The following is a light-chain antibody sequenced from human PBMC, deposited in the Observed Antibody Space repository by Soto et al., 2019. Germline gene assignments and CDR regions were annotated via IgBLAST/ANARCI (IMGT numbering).Light chain of an antibody. Sequence: EIVMTQSPATLSVSPGERATLSCRASQSLSNNLAWYQQKPGQAPRLLIYGASTRATGIPARFSGSGSGTEFTLTISSLQSGDFAVYYCQQYNYWPPYTFGQGTKVEI. CDR2: GAS. CDR3: QQYNYWPPYT. CDR1: QSLSNN. V-gene: IGKV3-15*01. J-gene: IGKJ2*01.